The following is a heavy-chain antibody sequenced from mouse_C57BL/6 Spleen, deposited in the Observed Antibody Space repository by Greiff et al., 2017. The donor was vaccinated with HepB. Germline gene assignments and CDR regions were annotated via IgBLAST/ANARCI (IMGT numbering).Heavy chain of an antibody. CDR3: ARHDSDAMDY. CDR1: GYAFSSSW. CDR2: IYPGDGDT. Sequence: VQLQQSGPELVKPGASVKISCKASGYAFSSSWMNWVKQRPGKGLEWIGRIYPGDGDTNYNGKFKGKATLTADKSSSTAYMQLSSLTSEDSAVYFCARHDSDAMDYWGQGTSVTVSS. D-gene: IGHD2-4*01. J-gene: IGHJ4*01. V-gene: IGHV1-82*01.